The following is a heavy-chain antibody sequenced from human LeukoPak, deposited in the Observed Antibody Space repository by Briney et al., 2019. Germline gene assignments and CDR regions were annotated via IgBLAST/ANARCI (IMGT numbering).Heavy chain of an antibody. D-gene: IGHD3-10*01. V-gene: IGHV3-20*04. CDR3: ARDLASSDSYPFDH. CDR2: INWNGGST. J-gene: IGHJ4*02. CDR1: GFTFDDYG. Sequence: GGSLRLSCAASGFTFDDYGVSWVRQAPGKGLEWVSGINWNGGSTGYADSVKGRFTISRDNVKNSLYLQMSSLRAEDTAIYYCARDLASSDSYPFDHWGQGILVTVSS.